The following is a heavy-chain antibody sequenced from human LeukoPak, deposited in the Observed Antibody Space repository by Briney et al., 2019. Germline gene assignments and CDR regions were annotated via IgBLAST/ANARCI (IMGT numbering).Heavy chain of an antibody. CDR1: GFTFSSYA. J-gene: IGHJ5*02. V-gene: IGHV3-30-3*01. CDR2: ISYDGSNK. Sequence: GGSLRLSCAASGFTFSSYAMHWVRQAPGKGLEWVAVISYDGSNKYYADSVKGRFTISRDNSKNTLYLQMNSLRAEDTAVYYCVRSLGGVDHWGQGSLVTVSS. D-gene: IGHD3-16*01. CDR3: VRSLGGVDH.